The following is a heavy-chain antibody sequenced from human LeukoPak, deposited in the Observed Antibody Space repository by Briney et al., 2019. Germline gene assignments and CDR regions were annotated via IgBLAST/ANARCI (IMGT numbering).Heavy chain of an antibody. D-gene: IGHD2-2*01. CDR1: GYTFTSYA. CDR2: IRAHNGDT. Sequence: ASVKVSCKASGYTFTSYAISWVRQAPGQGLEWMGWIRAHNGDTNHAQQLQGRATMTTDTSTRTAYMELRSLRSEDTALYYCARGEFICTINTCYASALDSWGQGTLVTVSS. J-gene: IGHJ4*02. CDR3: ARGEFICTINTCYASALDS. V-gene: IGHV1-18*01.